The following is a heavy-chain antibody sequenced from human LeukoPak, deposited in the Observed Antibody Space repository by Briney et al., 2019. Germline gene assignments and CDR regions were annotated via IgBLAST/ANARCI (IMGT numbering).Heavy chain of an antibody. CDR1: GFTFSSFA. J-gene: IGHJ4*02. CDR3: AKLGNFASGSYSD. Sequence: QSGGSLRLSCAASGFTFSSFAMSWVRQAPGKGLEWVSGISDSGGYTYYADSVKGRFTISRDNSKNTLYLHMNSLRAEDTAVYYCAKLGNFASGSYSDWGQGTLVTVSS. V-gene: IGHV3-23*01. D-gene: IGHD3-10*01. CDR2: ISDSGGYT.